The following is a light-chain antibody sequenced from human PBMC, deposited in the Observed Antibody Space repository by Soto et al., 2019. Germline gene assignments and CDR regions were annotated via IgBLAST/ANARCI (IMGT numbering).Light chain of an antibody. J-gene: IGKJ1*01. CDR3: QEYTTYSRT. CDR1: QSVSRW. CDR2: DVS. V-gene: IGKV1-5*01. Sequence: DIQMTQSPSTLSASVRDRVTITCRASQSVSRWLAWYQQKPGKVPTVLIYDVSTLPSGVPSRFSGGGSGTKFTLAITCLQPDDFETCYCQEYTTYSRTFGQGTKVEI.